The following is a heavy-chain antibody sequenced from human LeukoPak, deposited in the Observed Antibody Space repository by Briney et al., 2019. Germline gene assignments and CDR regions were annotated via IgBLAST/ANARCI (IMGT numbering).Heavy chain of an antibody. D-gene: IGHD3-16*01. Sequence: QPGGSLRLSCAASGFPFSLYGMSWVRQAPGQGLEWVSAITGSGDNTYYADSVKGRFTISRDKSKNTLDLQMNSLRAGDTAVYYCAKLGGRVTAYWYFDLWGRGTPVTVSS. CDR2: ITGSGDNT. CDR3: AKLGGRVTAYWYFDL. CDR1: GFPFSLYG. J-gene: IGHJ2*01. V-gene: IGHV3-23*01.